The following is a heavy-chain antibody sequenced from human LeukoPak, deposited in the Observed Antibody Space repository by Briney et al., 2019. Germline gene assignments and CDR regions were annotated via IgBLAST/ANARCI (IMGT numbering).Heavy chain of an antibody. Sequence: SETLSLTCTVSGGSISSGDYYWSWIRQPPGKGLEWIGYIYYSGSTYYNPSLKSRVTISVDTSKNQFSLKLNSVTAADTAVYYCARDDTGSSWYNAFDIWGQGTMVTVSS. CDR2: IYYSGST. CDR3: ARDDTGSSWYNAFDI. CDR1: GGSISSGDYY. V-gene: IGHV4-30-4*01. J-gene: IGHJ3*02. D-gene: IGHD6-13*01.